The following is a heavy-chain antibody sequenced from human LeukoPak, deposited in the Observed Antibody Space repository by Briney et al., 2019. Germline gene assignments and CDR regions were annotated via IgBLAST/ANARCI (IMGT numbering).Heavy chain of an antibody. V-gene: IGHV4-4*02. CDR1: GGSISSNNW. CDR2: IYHDGST. Sequence: PSETLSLTCAVSGGSISSNNWWTWVRQSPEKGLEWIGEIYHDGSTNYNPSLKSRVTISVDTSKNQFSLKLSSVTAADTAVYYCARTWSGYYIGYFDYWGQGTLVTVSS. CDR3: ARTWSGYYIGYFDY. J-gene: IGHJ4*02. D-gene: IGHD3-3*01.